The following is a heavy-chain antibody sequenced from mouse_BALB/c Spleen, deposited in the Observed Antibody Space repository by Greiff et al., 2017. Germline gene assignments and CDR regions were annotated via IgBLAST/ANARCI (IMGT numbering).Heavy chain of an antibody. V-gene: IGHV3-2*02. D-gene: IGHD1-1*01. CDR3: ASHGSRSYYFDY. J-gene: IGHJ2*01. CDR1: GYSITSDYA. Sequence: EVHLVESGPGLVKPSQSLSLTCTVTGYSITSDYAWNWIRQFPGNKLEWMGYISYSGSTSYNPSLKSRISITRDTSKNQFFLQLNSVTTEDTATYYCASHGSRSYYFDYWGQGTTLTVSS. CDR2: ISYSGST.